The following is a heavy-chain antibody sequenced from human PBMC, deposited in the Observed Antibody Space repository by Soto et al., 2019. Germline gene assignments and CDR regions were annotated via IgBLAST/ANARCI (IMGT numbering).Heavy chain of an antibody. J-gene: IGHJ5*02. CDR2: ISGSGGST. CDR1: GFTFSSYA. CDR3: AKEGYDFWSGYYSHWFDP. D-gene: IGHD3-3*01. Sequence: EVQLLESGGGLVQPGGSLRLSCAASGFTFSSYAMSWVRQAPGKGLEWVSAISGSGGSTYYADSVKGRFTISRDNSKNTLYLQMNSLRAEDTAVYYCAKEGYDFWSGYYSHWFDPWGQGTLVTVSS. V-gene: IGHV3-23*01.